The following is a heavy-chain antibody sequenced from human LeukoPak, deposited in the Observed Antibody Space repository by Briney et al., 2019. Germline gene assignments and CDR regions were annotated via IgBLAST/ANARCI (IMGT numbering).Heavy chain of an antibody. J-gene: IGHJ3*02. Sequence: GGSLRLSCAASGFTFSTYNMNWVRQAPGRGLEWVANIDQSGGRNNYVDSVKGRFTISRDNAKNSLFLEMSSLRADDTAVYFCARDVEGGTFDIWGQGTTVTVSS. CDR1: GFTFSTYN. V-gene: IGHV3-7*05. CDR2: IDQSGGRN. CDR3: ARDVEGGTFDI. D-gene: IGHD3-16*01.